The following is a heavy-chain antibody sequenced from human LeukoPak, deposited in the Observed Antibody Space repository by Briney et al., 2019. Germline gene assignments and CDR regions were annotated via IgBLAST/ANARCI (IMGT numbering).Heavy chain of an antibody. Sequence: ASVKLSCTASGGTFSSYAISWVRQAPGQGLEWMGRIIHILGIANYAQKFQGRVTITADKSTSTAYMELSSLRSEDTAVYYCARDSATVVTPRGMDVWGEGTTVTVSS. CDR2: IIHILGIA. CDR1: GGTFSSYA. V-gene: IGHV1-69*04. CDR3: ARDSATVVTPRGMDV. D-gene: IGHD4-23*01. J-gene: IGHJ6*04.